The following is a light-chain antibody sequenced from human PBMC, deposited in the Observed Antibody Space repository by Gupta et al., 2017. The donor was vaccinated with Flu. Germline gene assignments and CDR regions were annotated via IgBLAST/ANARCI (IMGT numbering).Light chain of an antibody. CDR3: QQYNNWQT. Sequence: EIVMTQSPASLSVSPGERATLSCRASQSVNSNLAWYQQKPGQAPRLLIYRASIRTTGVPDTFSGSGSGTEFTLTISSLQSEDFAVYYCQQYNNWQTFGQGTKVEVK. CDR1: QSVNSN. J-gene: IGKJ1*01. CDR2: RAS. V-gene: IGKV3-15*01.